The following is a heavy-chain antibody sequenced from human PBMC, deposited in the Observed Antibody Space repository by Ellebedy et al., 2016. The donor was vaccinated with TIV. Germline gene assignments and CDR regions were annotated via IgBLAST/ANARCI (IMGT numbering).Heavy chain of an antibody. V-gene: IGHV5-51*01. Sequence: GESLKISXKGSGYSFTSYWISWVRQMPGKGLEWMGIIYPGDSDTRYSPSFQGQVTISADKSISTAYLQWSSLKASDTAMYYCARHKARYYYGSGSYPNGGYFDYWGQGTLVTVSS. CDR3: ARHKARYYYGSGSYPNGGYFDY. CDR2: IYPGDSDT. J-gene: IGHJ4*02. D-gene: IGHD3-10*01. CDR1: GYSFTSYW.